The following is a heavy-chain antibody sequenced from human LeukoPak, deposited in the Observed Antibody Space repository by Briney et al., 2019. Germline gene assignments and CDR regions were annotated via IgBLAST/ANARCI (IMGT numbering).Heavy chain of an antibody. J-gene: IGHJ5*02. CDR1: GYTFTSYG. V-gene: IGHV1-18*01. CDR2: ISAYNGNT. CDR3: AKNYDFWSGYQGGFDP. Sequence: GASVKVSCKASGYTFTSYGISWVRQAPGQGLEWMGWISAYNGNTNYAQKFQGRVTMTRDTSISTAYMELSRLRSDDTAVYYCAKNYDFWSGYQGGFDPWGQGTLVTVPS. D-gene: IGHD3-3*01.